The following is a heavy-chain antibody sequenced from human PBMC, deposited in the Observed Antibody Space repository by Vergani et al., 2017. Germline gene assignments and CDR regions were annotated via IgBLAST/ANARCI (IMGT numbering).Heavy chain of an antibody. CDR1: GGSISSYY. D-gene: IGHD3-3*01. CDR3: ARVATIFGVVTTTXFDY. CDR2: IYYSGST. Sequence: QVQLQESGPGLVKPSETLSLTCTVSGGSISSYYWSWIRQPPGKGLEWIGYIYYSGSTNYNPSLKSRVTISVDTSKNQFSLKLSSVTAADTAVYYCARVATIFGVVTTTXFDYWGQGTLVTVSS. J-gene: IGHJ4*02. V-gene: IGHV4-59*01.